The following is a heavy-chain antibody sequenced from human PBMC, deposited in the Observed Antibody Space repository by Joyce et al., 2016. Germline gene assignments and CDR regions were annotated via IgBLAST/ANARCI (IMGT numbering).Heavy chain of an antibody. CDR2: ISGTSYYI. CDR1: GSTFSSSS. CDR3: ARGGISYYYAMDV. J-gene: IGHJ6*02. Sequence: QLVESGGGVVKLGGSLRLSCEAAGSTFSSSSMRWCRQAPGKGLEWVAAISGTSYYIFHAETVRGRFTVSRDNAKTTLYLQMNSLRAEDSAVFYCARGGISYYYAMDVWGQGTTVTVSS. D-gene: IGHD3-16*01. V-gene: IGHV3-21*01.